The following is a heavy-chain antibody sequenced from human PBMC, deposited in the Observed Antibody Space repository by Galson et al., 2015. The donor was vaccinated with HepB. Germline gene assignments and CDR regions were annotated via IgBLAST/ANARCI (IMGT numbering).Heavy chain of an antibody. V-gene: IGHV3-7*01. CDR2: IKQDGSQS. CDR3: ARDRDYYYNSTHYDAFDT. CDR1: GFTFRSYW. J-gene: IGHJ3*02. D-gene: IGHD3-10*01. Sequence: SLRLSSAASGFTFRSYWMTWVGQAPGEGLEWVGQIKQDGSQSDYVDSARGRFTISRYNAENSLYLHMNSLRAEDTAVYYCARDRDYYYNSTHYDAFDTWGQGTMVTVSS.